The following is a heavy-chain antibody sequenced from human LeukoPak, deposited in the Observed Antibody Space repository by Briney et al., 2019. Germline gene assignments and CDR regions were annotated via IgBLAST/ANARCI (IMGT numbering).Heavy chain of an antibody. D-gene: IGHD6-19*01. Sequence: GGSLRLSCAASGFTFSSYGMHWVRQAPGKGLEWVSSISSSSSYIYYADSVKGRFTISRDNAKNSLYLQMNSLRAEDTAVYYCARRPAVAGPALDVWGKGTTVTISS. CDR3: ARRPAVAGPALDV. CDR2: ISSSSSYI. CDR1: GFTFSSYG. J-gene: IGHJ6*04. V-gene: IGHV3-21*01.